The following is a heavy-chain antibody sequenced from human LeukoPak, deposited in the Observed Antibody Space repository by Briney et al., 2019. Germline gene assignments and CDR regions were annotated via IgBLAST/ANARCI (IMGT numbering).Heavy chain of an antibody. CDR3: ARIAHLDV. J-gene: IGHJ6*04. V-gene: IGHV4-38-2*02. CDR2: IYHSGST. CDR1: GYSISSGYY. Sequence: PSETLSLTCTVCGYSISSGYYWGWIRQPPGKGLEWIGSIYHSGSTYYNPSLKSRVTISVDTSKNQFSLKLSSVTAADTAVYYCARIAHLDVWGKGTTVTISS. D-gene: IGHD2-15*01.